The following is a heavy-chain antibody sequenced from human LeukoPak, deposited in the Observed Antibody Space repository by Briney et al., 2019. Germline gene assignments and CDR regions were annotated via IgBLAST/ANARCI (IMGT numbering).Heavy chain of an antibody. J-gene: IGHJ4*02. V-gene: IGHV3-23*01. Sequence: PGGSLRLSCAASGXTFSNYGMSWVRQAPGKGLEWVSAISGSGGSTYYAGSVKGRFTISRDNSKNTLYLQMNSLRAEDTAVYYCATSQQWLGVYYFDYWGQGTLVTVSS. CDR2: ISGSGGST. D-gene: IGHD6-19*01. CDR1: GXTFSNYG. CDR3: ATSQQWLGVYYFDY.